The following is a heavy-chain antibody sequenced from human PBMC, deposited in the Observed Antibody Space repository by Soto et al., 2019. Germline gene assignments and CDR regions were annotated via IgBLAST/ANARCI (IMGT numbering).Heavy chain of an antibody. D-gene: IGHD3-3*01. Sequence: PSETLSLTCTVSGGSISSGGYYWSWIRQHPGKGLEWIGYIYYSGSTYYNPSLKSRVTISVDTSKNQFSLKLSSVTAADTAVYYCARLPLRFLVRSAFDIWGQGTMVTVSS. CDR2: IYYSGST. CDR1: GGSISSGGYY. CDR3: ARLPLRFLVRSAFDI. V-gene: IGHV4-31*03. J-gene: IGHJ3*02.